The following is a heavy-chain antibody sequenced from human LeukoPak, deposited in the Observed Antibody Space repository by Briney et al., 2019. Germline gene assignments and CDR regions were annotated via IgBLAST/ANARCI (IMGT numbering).Heavy chain of an antibody. V-gene: IGHV4-34*01. D-gene: IGHD2-15*01. J-gene: IGHJ6*02. CDR3: ASLPTGYSSTDHYGMDV. Sequence: SETLSLTCAVYGGSFSDYYWSWVRQPPGKGLEWIGEINHSESTNYNPSLKSRVTMSVDTSKNQFSLKLSSVTATDTAVYYCASLPTGYSSTDHYGMDVWGQGTTVTVSS. CDR2: INHSEST. CDR1: GGSFSDYY.